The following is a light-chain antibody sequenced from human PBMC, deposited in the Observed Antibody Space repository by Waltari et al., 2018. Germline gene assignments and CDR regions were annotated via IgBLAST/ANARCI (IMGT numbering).Light chain of an antibody. V-gene: IGKV1-5*03. CDR3: QQYNSYPLT. J-gene: IGKJ4*01. CDR2: KAS. Sequence: DIQMTQSPSTLSASVVDRVTITCRASQSISSWLAWYQQKPGKAPKLLLYKASSLESGVTSRFSGRGSGKEFTLTISSLQPDDFATYYCQQYNSYPLTFGGGTKVEIK. CDR1: QSISSW.